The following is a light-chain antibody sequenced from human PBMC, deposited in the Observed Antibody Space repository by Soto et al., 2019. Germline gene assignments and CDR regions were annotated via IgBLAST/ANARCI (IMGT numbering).Light chain of an antibody. J-gene: IGLJ3*02. CDR2: EVT. CDR1: SSDVGAYTY. Sequence: QSALTQPPSASGSPGQSVTISCTGTSSDVGAYTYVSWYQQYPGKAPKLMIYEVTKRPSGVPDRFSGSKSGNTAYLTVSGLQAEDEADYYCTSYVGNDIWVFGGGTKVTVL. CDR3: TSYVGNDIWV. V-gene: IGLV2-8*01.